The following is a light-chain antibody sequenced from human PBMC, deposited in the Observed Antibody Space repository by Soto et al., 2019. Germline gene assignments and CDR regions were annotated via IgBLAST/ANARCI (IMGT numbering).Light chain of an antibody. CDR3: QQYYNTPYT. CDR1: QTIVYTSNNNNY. Sequence: DIVMTQSRDSLAVSLGERATINCKSSQTIVYTSNNNNYLAWYQQKPGQPPKLLIYWASTRESGVPDRFSGSGSGTDFTLTITSLQAEDVAVYYCQQYYNTPYTFGQGTRLEIK. CDR2: WAS. V-gene: IGKV4-1*01. J-gene: IGKJ2*01.